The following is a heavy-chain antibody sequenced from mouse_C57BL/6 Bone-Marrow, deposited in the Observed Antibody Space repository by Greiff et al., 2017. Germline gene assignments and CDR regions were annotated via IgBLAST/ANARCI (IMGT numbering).Heavy chain of an antibody. V-gene: IGHV5-17*01. CDR2: ISSGSSTI. J-gene: IGHJ3*01. CDR3: ARPLLIPGFAY. CDR1: GFTFSDYG. Sequence: EVNVVEPGGGLVKPGGSLKLSCAASGFTFSDYGMHWVRQAPETGLEWVAYISSGSSTIYYADTVKGRFTFSRDNAKNTLFLQMTSLRSEDTAMYYCARPLLIPGFAYRGQGALVGVSA. D-gene: IGHD1-1*01.